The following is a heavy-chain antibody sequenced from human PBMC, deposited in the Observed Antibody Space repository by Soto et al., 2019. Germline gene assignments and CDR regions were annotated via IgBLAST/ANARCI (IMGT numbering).Heavy chain of an antibody. CDR3: ARDCSSTSCRTGYYYGMDV. J-gene: IGHJ6*02. V-gene: IGHV3-53*01. Sequence: GGSLRLSCAASWFTVSSNYMSWVRQAPGKGLEWVSVIYSGGSTYYADSVKGRFTISRDNSKNTLYLQMNSLRAEDTAVYYCARDCSSTSCRTGYYYGMDVWGQGTTVTVPS. CDR1: WFTVSSNY. D-gene: IGHD2-2*01. CDR2: IYSGGST.